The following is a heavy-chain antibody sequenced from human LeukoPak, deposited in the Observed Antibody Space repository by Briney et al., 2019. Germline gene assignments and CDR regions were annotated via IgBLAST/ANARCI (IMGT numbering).Heavy chain of an antibody. CDR2: INHSGST. Sequence: SETLSLTCAVYGGSFSGYYWSWIRQPPGKGLEWIGEINHSGSTNYNPSLKSRVTISVDTSKNQFSLKLSSVTAADTAVYYCAKHGGSWTFDYWGQGTLVTVSS. J-gene: IGHJ4*02. V-gene: IGHV4-34*01. D-gene: IGHD6-13*01. CDR3: AKHGGSWTFDY. CDR1: GGSFSGYY.